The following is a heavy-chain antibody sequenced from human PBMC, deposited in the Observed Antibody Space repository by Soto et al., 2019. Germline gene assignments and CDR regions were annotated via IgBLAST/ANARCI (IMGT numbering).Heavy chain of an antibody. CDR3: ARDELPLCFDI. J-gene: IGHJ3*02. Sequence: QVQLVQSGAEVKKPGASVKVSCKASGYTFTSYGISWVRQAPGQGLEWMGWISAYNGNTNYPQKLQGRVTMTTDTATSTAYRELTSLRSYDTAVYYCARDELPLCFDIWGQGTMVTVSS. CDR2: ISAYNGNT. V-gene: IGHV1-18*01. CDR1: GYTFTSYG. D-gene: IGHD2-15*01.